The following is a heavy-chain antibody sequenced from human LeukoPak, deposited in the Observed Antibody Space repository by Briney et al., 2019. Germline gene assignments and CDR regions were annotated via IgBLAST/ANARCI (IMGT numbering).Heavy chain of an antibody. CDR1: GGTFSSYA. J-gene: IGHJ5*02. Sequence: ASVKVSCKASGGTFSSYAISWVRQAPGQGLEWMGGIIPIFGTANYAQKFQGRVTITADESTSTAYMELSSLRSEDMAVYYCARDGGQWLQLVNWFDPWGQGTLVTVSS. D-gene: IGHD5-24*01. CDR3: ARDGGQWLQLVNWFDP. CDR2: IIPIFGTA. V-gene: IGHV1-69*13.